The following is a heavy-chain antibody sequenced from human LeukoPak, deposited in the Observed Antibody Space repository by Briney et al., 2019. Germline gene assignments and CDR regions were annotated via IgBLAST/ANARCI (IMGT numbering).Heavy chain of an antibody. D-gene: IGHD1-7*01. Sequence: GGSLRLSCAASGFTFDDYGMSWVRQAPGKGLEWVSGINWNGRSRGYADSVKGRFTISRDNAKNSLYLEMNSLRAEDTALYFCARPLGITGTTPFDFWSQGTRVTVPS. CDR2: INWNGRSR. J-gene: IGHJ4*02. V-gene: IGHV3-20*04. CDR3: ARPLGITGTTPFDF. CDR1: GFTFDDYG.